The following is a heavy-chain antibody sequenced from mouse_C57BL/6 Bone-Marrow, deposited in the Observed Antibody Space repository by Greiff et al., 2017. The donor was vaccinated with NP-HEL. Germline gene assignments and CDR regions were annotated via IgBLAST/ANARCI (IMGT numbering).Heavy chain of an antibody. CDR1: GYTFTDYE. J-gene: IGHJ4*01. D-gene: IGHD1-1*01. CDR2: IDPETGGP. Sequence: VQLQQSGAELVRPGASVTLSCKASGYTFTDYEMHWVKQTPVHGLEWIGAIDPETGGPAYNQKFKGKAILTADKSSSTAYMELRSLTSEDSAVYYCTRWSYGSSPYAMDYWGQGTSVTVSS. CDR3: TRWSYGSSPYAMDY. V-gene: IGHV1-15*01.